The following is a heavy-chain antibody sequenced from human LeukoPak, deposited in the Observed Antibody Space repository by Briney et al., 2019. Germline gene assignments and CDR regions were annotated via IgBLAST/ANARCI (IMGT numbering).Heavy chain of an antibody. D-gene: IGHD6-6*01. J-gene: IGHJ4*02. CDR2: AYGDGSSQ. V-gene: IGHV3-33*06. Sequence: GGSLRLSCAASGFPFSGYGMHWVRQAPGKGLEWVAVAYGDGSSQYYADSVKGRFSISEDISKNTLSLQMNSLRAEDTAVYYCAKGKAVGVAARPYDYWGQGTLVTVPS. CDR1: GFPFSGYG. CDR3: AKGKAVGVAARPYDY.